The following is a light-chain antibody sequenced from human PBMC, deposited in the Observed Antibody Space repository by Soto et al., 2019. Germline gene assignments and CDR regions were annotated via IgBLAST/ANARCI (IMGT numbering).Light chain of an antibody. CDR1: QSVSSN. V-gene: IGKV3-15*01. CDR2: GAS. Sequence: DIVLTLAPATLSVSPGERVTLSCRASQSVSSNLAWYQQKPGQSPRLLIYGASTRATGIPARFSGSGSGTEFTLTISSLQSEDFAVYYCQQYINLWTFGQGTKVDIK. CDR3: QQYINLWT. J-gene: IGKJ1*01.